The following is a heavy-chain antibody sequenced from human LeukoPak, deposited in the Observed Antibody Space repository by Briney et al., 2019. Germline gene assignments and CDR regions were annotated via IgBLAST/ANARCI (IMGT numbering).Heavy chain of an antibody. Sequence: ASVKVSCKASGYTFTCYYMHWVRQAPGQGLEWMGWINPNSGGTNYAQKFQGRVTMTRDASISTAYMELSRLRSDDTAVYYCARGHYYGSGTPLDYYYGMDVWGQGTTVTVSS. CDR2: INPNSGGT. CDR1: GYTFTCYY. J-gene: IGHJ6*02. D-gene: IGHD3-10*01. V-gene: IGHV1-2*02. CDR3: ARGHYYGSGTPLDYYYGMDV.